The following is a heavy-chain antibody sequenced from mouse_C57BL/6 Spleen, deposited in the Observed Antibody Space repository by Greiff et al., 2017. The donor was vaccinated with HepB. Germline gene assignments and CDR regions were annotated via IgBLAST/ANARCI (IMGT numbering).Heavy chain of an antibody. CDR1: GFNIKDDY. CDR2: IDPENGDT. CDR3: TTIYGYGEEGWVAY. D-gene: IGHD2-2*01. J-gene: IGHJ3*01. V-gene: IGHV14-4*01. Sequence: EVKLMESGAELVRPGDSVKLSCTASGFNIKDDYMHWVKQRPEQGLEWIGWIDPENGDTEYASKFQGKATITADTSTNTAYLQLRSLTSEDTAVYYCTTIYGYGEEGWVAYWGQGTLVTVAA.